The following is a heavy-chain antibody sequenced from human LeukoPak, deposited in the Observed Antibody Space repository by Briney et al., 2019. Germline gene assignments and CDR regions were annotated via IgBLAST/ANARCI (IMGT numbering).Heavy chain of an antibody. D-gene: IGHD3-10*01. CDR3: AKDLSKGLLYRRGMYYLDY. Sequence: GGSLRLSCAASGFTFSNYAMHWVRQAPGKGLEYVSAISSNEGSTYYANSVKGRFTISRDNSKNTLYLQMNSLRAEDTAVYYCAKDLSKGLLYRRGMYYLDYWGQGNLVTVSS. V-gene: IGHV3-64*01. CDR1: GFTFSNYA. J-gene: IGHJ4*02. CDR2: ISSNEGST.